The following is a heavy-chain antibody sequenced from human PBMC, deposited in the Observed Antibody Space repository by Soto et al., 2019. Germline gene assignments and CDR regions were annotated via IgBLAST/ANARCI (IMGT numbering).Heavy chain of an antibody. Sequence: PSETLSLTWAVYGESFSNHYWTWIRQSPGKGLEWVGEINYSGSTRYNWSLGSRVTISVDTSKNQFSLMVTSVTAEDTAVYYCARGVVYRDVGLAYGMDVWGQGTTVTVSS. J-gene: IGHJ6*02. V-gene: IGHV4-34*01. D-gene: IGHD3-22*01. CDR1: GESFSNHY. CDR3: ARGVVYRDVGLAYGMDV. CDR2: INYSGST.